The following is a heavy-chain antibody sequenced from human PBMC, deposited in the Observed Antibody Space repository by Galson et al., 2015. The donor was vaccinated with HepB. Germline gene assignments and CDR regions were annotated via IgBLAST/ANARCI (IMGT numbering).Heavy chain of an antibody. V-gene: IGHV3-30*04. Sequence: SLRLSCAASGFTFSGYAMHWVRQAPGKGLEWVAVISNDGSNRYYADSVKGRFTISRENSKNTLYMQMNSLRAEDTAVYYCASHIYWGQGTLVTVSS. J-gene: IGHJ4*02. CDR2: ISNDGSNR. CDR1: GFTFSGYA. CDR3: ASHIY.